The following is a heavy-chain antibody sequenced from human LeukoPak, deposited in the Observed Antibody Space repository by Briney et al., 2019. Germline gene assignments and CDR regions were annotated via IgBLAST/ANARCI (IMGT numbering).Heavy chain of an antibody. V-gene: IGHV3-33*01. CDR1: GFTFSSYG. D-gene: IGHD3-22*01. CDR2: IWYDGSNK. J-gene: IGHJ5*02. Sequence: GRSLRLSCAASGFTFSSYGMHWVRQAPGKGLEWVAVIWYDGSNKYYADSVKGRFTISRDISKNTLYLQMNSLRAEDTAVYYCAAGYDSSENWFDPWGQGTLVTVSS. CDR3: AAGYDSSENWFDP.